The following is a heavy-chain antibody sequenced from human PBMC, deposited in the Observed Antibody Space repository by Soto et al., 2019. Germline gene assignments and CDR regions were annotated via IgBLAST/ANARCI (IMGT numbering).Heavy chain of an antibody. D-gene: IGHD3-22*01. CDR1: GGSVSSGSYY. V-gene: IGHV4-61*01. J-gene: IGHJ4*02. CDR2: IYYSGST. Sequence: QVQLQESGPGLVKPSETLSLTCTVSGGSVSSGSYYWSWIRQPPGKGLEWIGYIYYSGSTNYNPSLKSRVTISVDTSKNQFSLKLSSVTAAYTAVYYCVTYYYDSSGYPKDYWGQGTLVTVSS. CDR3: VTYYYDSSGYPKDY.